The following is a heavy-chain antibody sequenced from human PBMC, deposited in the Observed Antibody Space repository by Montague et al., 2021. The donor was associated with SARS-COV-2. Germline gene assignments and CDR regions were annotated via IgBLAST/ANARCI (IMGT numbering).Heavy chain of an antibody. Sequence: SETRSLTCTVSGGSISNYYWTWIRQPAAKGLEWIGRLYTSGSTTYNPSLKSRVTMSVNTSKNQFSLNVTSVTAADTAIYYCARESGYSSGWRYYYGMDVWGQGTTVTVS. V-gene: IGHV4-4*07. D-gene: IGHD6-19*01. CDR3: ARESGYSSGWRYYYGMDV. CDR1: GGSISNYY. CDR2: LYTSGST. J-gene: IGHJ6*02.